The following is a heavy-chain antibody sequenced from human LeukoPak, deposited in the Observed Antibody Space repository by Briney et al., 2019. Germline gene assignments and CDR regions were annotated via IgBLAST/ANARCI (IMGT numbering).Heavy chain of an antibody. D-gene: IGHD1-26*01. CDR2: IIPISGTT. Sequence: SVRVPCKTSGGTFTSYAITWVRQAPGQGLEWMGKIIPISGTTNYAQKFQGRVTFTADESTSTAYMELSGLRSEDTALYYCARKLRLGGNWLDPWGQGTLVTVSS. CDR3: ARKLRLGGNWLDP. V-gene: IGHV1-69*13. J-gene: IGHJ5*02. CDR1: GGTFTSYA.